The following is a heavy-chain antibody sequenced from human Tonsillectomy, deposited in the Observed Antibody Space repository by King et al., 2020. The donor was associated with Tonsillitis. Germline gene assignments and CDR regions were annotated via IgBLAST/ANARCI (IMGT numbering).Heavy chain of an antibody. CDR1: GFTFSSYG. J-gene: IGHJ4*02. D-gene: IGHD3-3*01. CDR2: IWYDGSNK. V-gene: IGHV3-33*01. Sequence: VQLVESGGGVFQPGRSLRLSCAASGFTFSSYGMHWVRQAPGKGLEWVAVIWYDGSNKYYADSVKGRFTFSRDNSKNTLYLQMNSLRAEDTAVYYCARDFGVVSKYYFDYWGEGTLVTVSS. CDR3: ARDFGVVSKYYFDY.